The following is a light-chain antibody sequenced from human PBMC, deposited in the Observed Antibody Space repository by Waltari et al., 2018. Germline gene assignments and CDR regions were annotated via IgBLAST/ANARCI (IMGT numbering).Light chain of an antibody. Sequence: EIVLTQSPGTLSLSPGERATLSCRASQGVSSSYLAWYQQKPGQAPRLLIYGGSSRATGIPDRFSGSGSGTDFTLTISRLESEDFAVYYCQQYSSSPWTFGQGTKVEIK. V-gene: IGKV3-20*01. CDR3: QQYSSSPWT. CDR1: QGVSSSY. J-gene: IGKJ1*01. CDR2: GGS.